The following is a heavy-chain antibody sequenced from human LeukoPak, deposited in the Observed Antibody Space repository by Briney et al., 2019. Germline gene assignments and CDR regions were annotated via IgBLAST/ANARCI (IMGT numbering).Heavy chain of an antibody. CDR2: IIPIFGIA. V-gene: IGHV1-69*04. Sequence: RASVKVSCKASGGTFSSYAISWVRQAPGQGLEWMGRIIPIFGIANYAQKFQGRVMITADKSTSTAYMELSSLRSEDTAVYYCARDQYYYDSSGYITWGQGTLVTVSS. D-gene: IGHD3-22*01. J-gene: IGHJ4*02. CDR3: ARDQYYYDSSGYIT. CDR1: GGTFSSYA.